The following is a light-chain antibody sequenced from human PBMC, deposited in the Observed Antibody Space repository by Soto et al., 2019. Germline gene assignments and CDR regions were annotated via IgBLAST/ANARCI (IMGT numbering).Light chain of an antibody. CDR1: QSVSGSY. J-gene: IGKJ1*01. V-gene: IGKV3D-15*01. CDR3: QQYDNWPWT. Sequence: EIVMTQSPATLSVSPGERATFSCRASQSVSGSYLAWYQQKPGQAPRLLIYGASSRATGIPDRFSGSGSGTDFTLTITSLQSGDFAVYYCQQYDNWPWTFGQGTKVDIK. CDR2: GAS.